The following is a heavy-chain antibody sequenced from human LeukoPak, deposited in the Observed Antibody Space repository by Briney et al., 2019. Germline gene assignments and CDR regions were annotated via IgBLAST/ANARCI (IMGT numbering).Heavy chain of an antibody. J-gene: IGHJ5*02. CDR1: GGSISGYY. V-gene: IGHV4-59*08. Sequence: PSETLSLTCTVSGGSISGYYWSWIRQPPGKGLEWIGYIYYSGSTNYNPSLKSRVTMSVDTSKNQFSLKLSSVTAADTAVYYCARAEGIPAAIGWFDPWGQGTLVTVSS. CDR2: IYYSGST. D-gene: IGHD2-2*01. CDR3: ARAEGIPAAIGWFDP.